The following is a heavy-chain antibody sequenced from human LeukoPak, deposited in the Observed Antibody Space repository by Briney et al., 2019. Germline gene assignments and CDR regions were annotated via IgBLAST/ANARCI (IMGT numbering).Heavy chain of an antibody. D-gene: IGHD1-26*01. CDR2: VYGGGST. CDR1: GFTVSNNY. J-gene: IGHJ3*01. V-gene: IGHV3-53*05. CDR3: AKANPLIVGARAGGPISF. Sequence: PGGSLRLSCAASGFTVSNNYMSWVRQAPGKGLEWVSVVYGGGSTYYADSVKGRFTISRDNSKNSLYLQMNSLRTEDTAVYYCAKANPLIVGARAGGPISFWGQGTMVTVSS.